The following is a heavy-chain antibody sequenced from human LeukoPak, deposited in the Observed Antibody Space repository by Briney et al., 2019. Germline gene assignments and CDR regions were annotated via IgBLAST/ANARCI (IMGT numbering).Heavy chain of an antibody. D-gene: IGHD1-26*01. J-gene: IGHJ4*02. CDR2: TYFRSKWYY. CDR1: GDSVSSDSAA. Sequence: SQTLSLTCAISGDSVSSDSAAWNWIRQSPSRGLEWLARTYFRSKWYYDYALAVKGRITINPDTPKNQFSLQLNSVTPEATAVYFCARDPVGGSTIFDSWGQGTLVTASS. V-gene: IGHV6-1*01. CDR3: ARDPVGGSTIFDS.